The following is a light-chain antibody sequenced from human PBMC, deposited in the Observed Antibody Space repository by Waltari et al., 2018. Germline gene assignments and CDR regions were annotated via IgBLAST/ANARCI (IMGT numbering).Light chain of an antibody. Sequence: DLQITQSPSTLSASVGDRVHITCRASQSIGSWLAWYQQKPGKAPKLLIYKASSLETGVPSRFSGSGSGTDFTLTISSLQSDDFATYYCQQYNSYSGTFGQGTKVDIK. CDR3: QQYNSYSGT. CDR1: QSIGSW. V-gene: IGKV1-5*03. CDR2: KAS. J-gene: IGKJ1*01.